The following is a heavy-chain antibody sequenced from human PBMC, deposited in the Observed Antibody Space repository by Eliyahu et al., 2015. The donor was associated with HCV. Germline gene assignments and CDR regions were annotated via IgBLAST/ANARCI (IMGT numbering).Heavy chain of an antibody. CDR1: GFIFXHYG. CDR3: AKDVSSGWKYYFDY. CDR2: IRYDGDNE. D-gene: IGHD6-19*01. V-gene: IGHV3-30*02. Sequence: QVQLVESGGGVVQPGGSLXLSCGXSGFIFXHYGMHWVRQAPGQGVGGVAFIRYDGDNEYYADSVKGRFTISRDNSKNTLYLQMSSLRAEDTAIYYCAKDVSSGWKYYFDYWGQGTLVTVSS. J-gene: IGHJ4*02.